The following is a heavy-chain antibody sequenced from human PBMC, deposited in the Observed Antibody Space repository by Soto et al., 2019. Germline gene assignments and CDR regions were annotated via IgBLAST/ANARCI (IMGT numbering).Heavy chain of an antibody. J-gene: IGHJ4*02. CDR1: GYTFTSYG. D-gene: IGHD6-19*01. CDR3: ASPSQWVESYYFDF. CDR2: ISAYNGNT. V-gene: IGHV1-18*01. Sequence: ASVKVSCKASGYTFTSYGISWVRQAPGQGLEWMGWISAYNGNTNYAQKLQGRVTMTTDTSTSTAYMELRSLRSDDTAVYYCASPSQWVESYYFDFWGQGTLVTVSS.